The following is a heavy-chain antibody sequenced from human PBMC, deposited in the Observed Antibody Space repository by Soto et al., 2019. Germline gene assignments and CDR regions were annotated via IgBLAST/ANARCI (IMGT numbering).Heavy chain of an antibody. J-gene: IGHJ6*02. V-gene: IGHV4-34*01. D-gene: IGHD6-19*01. CDR1: GGSFSGYY. CDR3: ARGSAQYSSGWYYYYYYGMDV. CDR2: INHSGST. Sequence: PSETLSLTCAVYGGSFSGYYWTWIRQPPGTGLEWIGEINHSGSTNYNPSLKSRATISVDTSKNQFSLKLTSVTAADTAVYYCARGSAQYSSGWYYYYYYGMDVWGQGTTVT.